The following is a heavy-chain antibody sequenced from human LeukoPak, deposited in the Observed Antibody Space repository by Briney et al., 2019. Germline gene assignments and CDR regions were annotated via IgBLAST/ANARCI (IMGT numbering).Heavy chain of an antibody. CDR3: ARVPRVVAATLYYFDY. V-gene: IGHV3-7*01. D-gene: IGHD2-15*01. Sequence: GSLRLSCAASGFTFSSYWMSWVRQAPGKGLEWVANIKQDGSEKYYVDSVKGRFTISRDNAKNSPYLQMNSLRAEDTAVYYCARVPRVVAATLYYFDYWGQGTLVTVSS. CDR2: IKQDGSEK. J-gene: IGHJ4*02. CDR1: GFTFSSYW.